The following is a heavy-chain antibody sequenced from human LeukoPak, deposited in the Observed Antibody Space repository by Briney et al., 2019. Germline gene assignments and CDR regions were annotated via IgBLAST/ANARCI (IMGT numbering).Heavy chain of an antibody. Sequence: GGSLRLSCAASGFTFSSYGMSWVRQAPGKGLEWVSAISGSGGSTYYADSVKGRFTISRDNSKNTLYLQMNSLRAEDTAVYYCAKDRFRVGAPFDYWGQGTLGTVSS. CDR3: AKDRFRVGAPFDY. CDR2: ISGSGGST. J-gene: IGHJ4*02. CDR1: GFTFSSYG. D-gene: IGHD1-26*01. V-gene: IGHV3-23*01.